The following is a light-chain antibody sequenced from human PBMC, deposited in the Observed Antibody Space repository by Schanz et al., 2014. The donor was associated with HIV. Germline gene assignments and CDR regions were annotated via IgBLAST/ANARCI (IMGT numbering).Light chain of an antibody. CDR3: ATWDDSLNGLYV. Sequence: QSVLTQSPSASGPPGQRVTISCSGSSSNIGSNSVNWYQQLPGTAPKLLIYSNNQRPSGVPDRFSGSKSGTSASLAISGLQSEDEADYYCATWDDSLNGLYVFATGTKLTVL. J-gene: IGLJ1*01. CDR1: SSNIGSNS. CDR2: SNN. V-gene: IGLV1-44*01.